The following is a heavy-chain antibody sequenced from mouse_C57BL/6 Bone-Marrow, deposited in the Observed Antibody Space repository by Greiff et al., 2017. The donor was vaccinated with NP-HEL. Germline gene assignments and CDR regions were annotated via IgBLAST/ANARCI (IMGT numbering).Heavy chain of an antibody. CDR1: GYTFTTYP. CDR2: FHPYNDDT. CDR3: ARGPIYYDYDDYAMDY. D-gene: IGHD2-4*01. V-gene: IGHV1-47*01. Sequence: QVQLQQSGAELVKPGASVKMSCKASGYTFTTYPIEWMKQNHGKSLEWIGNFHPYNDDTKYNEKFKGKATLTVEKSSSTVYLELSRLTSDDSAVYYCARGPIYYDYDDYAMDYWGQGTSVTVSS. J-gene: IGHJ4*01.